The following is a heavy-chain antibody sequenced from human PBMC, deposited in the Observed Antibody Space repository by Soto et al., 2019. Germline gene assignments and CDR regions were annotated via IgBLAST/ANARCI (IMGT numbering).Heavy chain of an antibody. V-gene: IGHV1-69*13. Sequence: SVKVSCKASGGTFSSYAISWVRQAPGQGLEWMGGIIPIFGTANYAQKFQGRVTITADESTSTAYMELSSLRSEDTAVYYCARDRHYYDSSGYLLYYYYGMDVWG. D-gene: IGHD3-22*01. J-gene: IGHJ6*02. CDR3: ARDRHYYDSSGYLLYYYYGMDV. CDR2: IIPIFGTA. CDR1: GGTFSSYA.